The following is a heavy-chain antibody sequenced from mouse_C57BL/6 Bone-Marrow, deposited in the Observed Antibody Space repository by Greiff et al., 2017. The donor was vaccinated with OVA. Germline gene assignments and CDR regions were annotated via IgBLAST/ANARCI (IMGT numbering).Heavy chain of an antibody. CDR3: ARAGSFDY. V-gene: IGHV1-61*01. J-gene: IGHJ2*01. CDR2: IYSSDSET. CDR1: GYTFTSYW. Sequence: QVQLQQPGAELVRPGSSVKLSCKASGYTFTSYWMDWVKQRPGQGLEWIGNIYSSDSETHYNQKFKDKATLTVDKSSSTAYLLLSSLTSKDSAVYSCARAGSFDYWGPGTTLTVSS. D-gene: IGHD4-1*01.